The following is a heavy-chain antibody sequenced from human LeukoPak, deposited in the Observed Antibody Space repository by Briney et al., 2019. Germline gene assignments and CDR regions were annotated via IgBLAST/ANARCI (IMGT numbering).Heavy chain of an antibody. V-gene: IGHV4-31*03. CDR2: IYYSGST. J-gene: IGHJ4*02. CDR3: ARDPYGSIDY. Sequence: SDTLSLTCTVSGRSISSGGYYWSWIRQHPGKGLEWIGHIYYSGSTYYNPSLKSRVTISVDTSKNQFSLKLSSVTAADTAVYYCARDPYGSIDYWGQGTLVTVSS. D-gene: IGHD3-10*01. CDR1: GRSISSGGYY.